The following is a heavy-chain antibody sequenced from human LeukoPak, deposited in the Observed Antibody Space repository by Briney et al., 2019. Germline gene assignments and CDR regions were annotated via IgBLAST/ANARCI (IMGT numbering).Heavy chain of an antibody. CDR1: GGSFSGYY. V-gene: IGHV4-34*01. J-gene: IGHJ4*02. D-gene: IGHD6-13*01. Sequence: NPSETLSLTCAVYGGSFSGYYWSWIRQPPGKGLEWIGEINHSGSTNYNPSLKSRVTISVDTSKNQFSLKLSSVTAADTAVYYCARKSIVTAGRKPYDYWDQGTLVTVSS. CDR3: ARKSIVTAGRKPYDY. CDR2: INHSGST.